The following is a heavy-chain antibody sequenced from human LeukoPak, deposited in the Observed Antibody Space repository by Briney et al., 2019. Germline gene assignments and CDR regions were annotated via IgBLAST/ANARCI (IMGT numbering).Heavy chain of an antibody. D-gene: IGHD3-10*01. Sequence: GGSLRLSCAASGFSFSTYWMHWVRQAPGKGLVWVSRISSDGSSTNYADSVKGRFTISRDDAKNTLYLQMNSLRAEDTAVYYCARALTAFYYSSGVRGSWGQGTLVTVSS. CDR2: ISSDGSST. CDR3: ARALTAFYYSSGVRGS. V-gene: IGHV3-74*01. J-gene: IGHJ5*02. CDR1: GFSFSTYW.